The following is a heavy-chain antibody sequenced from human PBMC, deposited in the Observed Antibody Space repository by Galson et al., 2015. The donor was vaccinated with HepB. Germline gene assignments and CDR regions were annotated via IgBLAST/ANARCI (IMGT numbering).Heavy chain of an antibody. V-gene: IGHV3-15*01. CDR1: GFTFSNVW. D-gene: IGHD2-2*01. CDR2: IKSKTDGGTT. CDR3: TTGGGFPLDCSSTSCYEWGYFDY. Sequence: SLRLSCAASGFTFSNVWMSWVRQAPGKGLEWVGRIKSKTDGGTTDYAAPVKGGFTISRDDSKNTLYLQMNSLKTEDTAVYYCTTGGGFPLDCSSTSCYEWGYFDYWGQGTLLTVSS. J-gene: IGHJ4*02.